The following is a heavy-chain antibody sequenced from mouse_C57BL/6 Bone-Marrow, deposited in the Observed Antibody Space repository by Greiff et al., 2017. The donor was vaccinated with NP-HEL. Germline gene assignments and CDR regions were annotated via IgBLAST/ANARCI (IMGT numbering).Heavy chain of an antibody. CDR3: ARARIYYDYDDCLAY. CDR1: GYTFTGYW. CDR2: ILPGSGST. Sequence: VMLVESGAELMKPGASVKLSCKATGYTFTGYWIEWVKQRPGHGLEWIGEILPGSGSTNYNEKFKGKATFTADTSSNTAYMQLSSLTTEDSAIYYCARARIYYDYDDCLAYWGQGTLVTVSA. J-gene: IGHJ3*01. V-gene: IGHV1-9*01. D-gene: IGHD2-4*01.